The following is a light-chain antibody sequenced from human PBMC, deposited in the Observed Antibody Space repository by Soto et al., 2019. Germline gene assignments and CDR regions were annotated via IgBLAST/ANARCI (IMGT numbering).Light chain of an antibody. V-gene: IGLV1-51*01. J-gene: IGLJ2*01. CDR3: GTWDNSLDTGVV. CDR2: DNN. Sequence: QSVLTQPPSVSAAPGQKVTISCSGSGSDIGNNYVSWYQQLPGTAPKLLIYDNNKRPSGIPDRFSGSKSGTSATLGITGLPTGDEADYYCGTWDNSLDTGVVFGGGTKLTVL. CDR1: GSDIGNNY.